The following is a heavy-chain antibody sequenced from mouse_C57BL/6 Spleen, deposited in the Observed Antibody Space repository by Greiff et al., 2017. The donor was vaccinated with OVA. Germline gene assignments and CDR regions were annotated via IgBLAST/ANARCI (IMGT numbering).Heavy chain of an antibody. V-gene: IGHV1-55*01. CDR2: IYPGSGST. Sequence: QVQLQQSGAELVKPGASVKMSCKASGYTFTSYWITWVKQRPGQGLEWIGDIYPGSGSTNYNEKFKSKATLTVDTSSSTAYMQLSSLTSGDSAVYYCARYYYGSGYFDYWGQGTTLTVSS. CDR1: GYTFTSYW. CDR3: ARYYYGSGYFDY. D-gene: IGHD1-1*01. J-gene: IGHJ2*01.